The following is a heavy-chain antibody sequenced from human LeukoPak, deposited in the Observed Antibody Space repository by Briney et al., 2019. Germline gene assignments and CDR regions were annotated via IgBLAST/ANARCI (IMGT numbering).Heavy chain of an antibody. CDR1: GGSISSGGYS. V-gene: IGHV4-61*08. J-gene: IGHJ4*02. D-gene: IGHD3-10*01. Sequence: SESLSLTCAVSGGSISSGGYSWSWIRQPPGKGLEWIGYIYYSGSTNYNPSLKSRVTISVDTSKNQFSLKLSSVTAADTAVYYCASYGSGESFDYWGQGTLVTVSS. CDR2: IYYSGST. CDR3: ASYGSGESFDY.